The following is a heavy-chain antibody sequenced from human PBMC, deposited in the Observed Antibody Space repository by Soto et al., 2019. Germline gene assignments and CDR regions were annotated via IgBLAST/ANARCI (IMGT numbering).Heavy chain of an antibody. J-gene: IGHJ4*02. Sequence: GASVKVSCKASGYTFTSYGISWVRQAPGQGLEWMGWISAYNGNTNYAQKLQGRVTMTTDTSTSTAYMELRSLRSDDTAVYYCARADSSSWYWATCFDYWGQGTLVTVSS. CDR1: GYTFTSYG. CDR2: ISAYNGNT. V-gene: IGHV1-18*01. CDR3: ARADSSSWYWATCFDY. D-gene: IGHD6-13*01.